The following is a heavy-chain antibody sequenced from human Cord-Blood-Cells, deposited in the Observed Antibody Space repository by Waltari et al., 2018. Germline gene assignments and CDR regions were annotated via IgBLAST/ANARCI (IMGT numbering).Heavy chain of an antibody. V-gene: IGHV4-34*01. D-gene: IGHD6-6*01. J-gene: IGHJ4*02. CDR2: INHSGST. CDR3: ARKCSSADGGGFDY. Sequence: QVQLQQWGAGQFKPSETLSLTCAVYGGSFSGYYWSWIRQPPGKGLEWFGEINHSGSTDYHPYLMSRVTISGETSTNPFSLKLSAVTATDTAVYYFARKCSSADGGGFDYWGKGTLVTVSS. CDR1: GGSFSGYY.